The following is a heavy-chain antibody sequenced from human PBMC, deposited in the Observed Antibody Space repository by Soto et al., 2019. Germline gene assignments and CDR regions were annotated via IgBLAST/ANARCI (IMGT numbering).Heavy chain of an antibody. CDR1: GFTFSSYG. Sequence: GGSLRLSYAASGFTFSSYGMHWVRQAPGKGLEWGAVISYDGSNKYYADSVKGRFTISRDNSKNTLYLQMNSLRAEDTAVYYCAKRGDVDTAMVRSGPYYYYGMDVWGQGTTVTVSS. CDR2: ISYDGSNK. CDR3: AKRGDVDTAMVRSGPYYYYGMDV. D-gene: IGHD5-18*01. V-gene: IGHV3-30*18. J-gene: IGHJ6*02.